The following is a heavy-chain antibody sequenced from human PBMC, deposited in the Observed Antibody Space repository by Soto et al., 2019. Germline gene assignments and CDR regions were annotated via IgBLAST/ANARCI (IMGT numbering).Heavy chain of an antibody. J-gene: IGHJ6*02. CDR1: GGTFSTYA. CDR3: AREPSTTVASYYYYYGMDV. CDR2: IIPIFGTA. Sequence: SVRVSCKASGGTFSTYAISWVRQAPGQGLKWMGGIIPIFGTANYAQKFQGRVTITADESTSTAYMELSSLRSEDTAVYYCAREPSTTVASYYYYYGMDVWGQGTTVTVSS. D-gene: IGHD4-17*01. V-gene: IGHV1-69*13.